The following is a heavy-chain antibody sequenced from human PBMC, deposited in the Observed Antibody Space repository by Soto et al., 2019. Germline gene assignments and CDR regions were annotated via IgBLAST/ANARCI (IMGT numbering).Heavy chain of an antibody. V-gene: IGHV3-7*05. Sequence: GGSLRLSCAASGFTFSDYWMIWVRQAPGKGLEWVAKIKQDGSEKYYVDSVKGRFTISRDNAKNSLYLQMNSLRAEDTAVYYCARDKYDFWSGYYRETATTYYFDYWGQGTLVTVSS. CDR2: IKQDGSEK. D-gene: IGHD3-3*01. CDR3: ARDKYDFWSGYYRETATTYYFDY. CDR1: GFTFSDYW. J-gene: IGHJ4*02.